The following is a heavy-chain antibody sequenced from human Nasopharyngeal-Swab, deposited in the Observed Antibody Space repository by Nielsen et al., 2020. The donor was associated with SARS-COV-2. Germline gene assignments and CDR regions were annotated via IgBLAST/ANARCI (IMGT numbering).Heavy chain of an antibody. J-gene: IGHJ6*02. CDR2: IKSKTDGGTT. D-gene: IGHD4-17*01. CDR1: GFTFSNAW. V-gene: IGHV3-15*01. Sequence: GESLKISCAASGFTFSNAWMSWVRQALGKGLERVGRIKSKTDGGTTDYAAPVKGRFTISRDDSKNTLYLQMNSLKTEDTAVYYCGYYGDEYYYYYYGMDVWGQGTTVTVSS. CDR3: GYYGDEYYYYYYGMDV.